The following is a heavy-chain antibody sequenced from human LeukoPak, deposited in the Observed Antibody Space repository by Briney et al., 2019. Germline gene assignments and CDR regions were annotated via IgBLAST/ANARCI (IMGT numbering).Heavy chain of an antibody. Sequence: SETLSLTCTVSGGSISSYYWSWIRQPAGKGLEWIGRIYTSGSTNYNPSLKSRVTMSVDTSKSQFSLKLSSVTAADTAVYYCARDRGQLLGNYYYYYYMDVWGKGTTVTVSS. CDR3: ARDRGQLLGNYYYYYYMDV. CDR2: IYTSGST. CDR1: GGSISSYY. V-gene: IGHV4-4*07. D-gene: IGHD6-19*01. J-gene: IGHJ6*03.